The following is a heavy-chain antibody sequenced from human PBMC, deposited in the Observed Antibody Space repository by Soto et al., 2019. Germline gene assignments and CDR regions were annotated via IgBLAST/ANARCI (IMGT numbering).Heavy chain of an antibody. J-gene: IGHJ6*02. CDR2: IYYSGST. CDR3: AREGPYGSGSQKNYYYYYGMDV. CDR1: GGSISSGGYY. D-gene: IGHD3-10*01. Sequence: SETLSLTCTVSGGSISSGGYYWSWIRQHPGKGLEWIGYIYYSGSTYYNPSLKSRVTISVGTSKNQFSLKLSHVTAADTAVYYCAREGPYGSGSQKNYYYYYGMDVWGQGTTVTVSS. V-gene: IGHV4-31*03.